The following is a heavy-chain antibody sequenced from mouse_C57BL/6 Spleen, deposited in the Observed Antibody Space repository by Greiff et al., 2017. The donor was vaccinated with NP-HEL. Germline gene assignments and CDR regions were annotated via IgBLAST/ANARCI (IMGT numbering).Heavy chain of an antibody. J-gene: IGHJ4*01. Sequence: QVQLQQSDAELVKPGASVKISCKVSGYTFTDHTIHWMKQRPEQGLEWIGYIYPRDGSTKYNEKFKGKATLTADKSASTAYMQLNILTSEDSAVYFCARRAPITTDYYAMDYWGQGTSVTVSS. CDR2: IYPRDGST. CDR1: GYTFTDHT. CDR3: ARRAPITTDYYAMDY. V-gene: IGHV1-78*01. D-gene: IGHD1-1*01.